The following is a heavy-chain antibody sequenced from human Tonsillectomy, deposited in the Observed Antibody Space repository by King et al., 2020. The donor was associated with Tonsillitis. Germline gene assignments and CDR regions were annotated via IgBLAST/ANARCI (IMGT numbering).Heavy chain of an antibody. J-gene: IGHJ3*02. CDR1: GLTFVNYT. CDR2: ISSDGANK. Sequence: VQLVESGGGVVQPGRSLRLSCAASGLTFVNYTMHWVRQAPGKGLEGVTLISSDGANKYYADSVQGRLTISRGNSKNTLYLRMDSLRHADTGAYYCATYRGDVISFIYGLDAFDIWGQGTSVSVSS. D-gene: IGHD3-3*02. V-gene: IGHV3-30-3*01. CDR3: ATYRGDVISFIYGLDAFDI.